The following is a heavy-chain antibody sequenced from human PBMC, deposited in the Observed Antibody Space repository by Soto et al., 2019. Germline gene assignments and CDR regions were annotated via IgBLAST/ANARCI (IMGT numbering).Heavy chain of an antibody. D-gene: IGHD6-13*01. J-gene: IGHJ6*02. Sequence: SVKVSCKTSGFTFTRSAVQWVRQARGQRLEWIGWIVVGSGNTNYAQKFQERVTITRDMSTSTAYMELSSLRAEDTAVYYCATSSWNLWYYYGMDVWGQGTTVTVSS. CDR1: GFTFTRSA. CDR2: IVVGSGNT. V-gene: IGHV1-58*01. CDR3: ATSSWNLWYYYGMDV.